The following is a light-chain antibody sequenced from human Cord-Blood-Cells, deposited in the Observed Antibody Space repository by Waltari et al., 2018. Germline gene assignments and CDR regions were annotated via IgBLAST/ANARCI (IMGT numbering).Light chain of an antibody. CDR1: QSVSSY. Sequence: EIVLTQSPATLSLSPGERATLSCRASQSVSSYLAWYQQNPGQAPRPLTYDASNRANGIPARVSGSGSGTDFTLTISSLEPEDFAVYYCQQRSNWPPLFTFGPGTKVDIK. CDR3: QQRSNWPPLFT. CDR2: DAS. V-gene: IGKV3-11*01. J-gene: IGKJ3*01.